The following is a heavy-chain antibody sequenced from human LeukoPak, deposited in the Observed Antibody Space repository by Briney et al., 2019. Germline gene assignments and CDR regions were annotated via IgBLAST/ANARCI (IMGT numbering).Heavy chain of an antibody. J-gene: IGHJ5*02. D-gene: IGHD2-2*01. V-gene: IGHV3-30*02. CDR3: ATPQRGIVVVPAALDR. Sequence: GGSLRLSCAASGFTFSSYGMHWVRQAPGKGLEWVAFIRYDGSNKYYADSVKGRFTISRDNSKNTLYLQMNSLRADDTAVYYCATPQRGIVVVPAALDRWGQGTMVTVSS. CDR2: IRYDGSNK. CDR1: GFTFSSYG.